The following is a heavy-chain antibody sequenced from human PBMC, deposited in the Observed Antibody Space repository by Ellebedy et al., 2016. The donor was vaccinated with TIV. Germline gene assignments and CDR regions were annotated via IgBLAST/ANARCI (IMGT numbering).Heavy chain of an antibody. J-gene: IGHJ6*02. V-gene: IGHV3-66*01. CDR2: VHRGGET. Sequence: GESLKISCAASGFTVSSNSLTWVRQAPGKGLEWVSVVHRGGETDSAVSVKGRFTISRDNSKNTLYLQMNSLRAEDTAVYYCARERPSRSYYYYYGMDVWGQGTTVTVSS. CDR3: ARERPSRSYYYYYGMDV. D-gene: IGHD1-26*01. CDR1: GFTVSSNS.